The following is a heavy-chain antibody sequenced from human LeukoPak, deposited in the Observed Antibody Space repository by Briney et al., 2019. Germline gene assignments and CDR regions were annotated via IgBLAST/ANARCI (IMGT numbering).Heavy chain of an antibody. CDR1: GFTFSSYG. V-gene: IGHV3-30*03. CDR2: ISYDGSNK. CDR3: ARDIAAAGNY. J-gene: IGHJ4*02. Sequence: GRSLRLSCAASGFTFSSYGMHWVRLAPGKGLEWVAVISYDGSNKYYADSVKGRFTISRDNSKNTLYLQMNSLRAEDTAVYYCARDIAAAGNYWGQGTLVAVSS. D-gene: IGHD6-13*01.